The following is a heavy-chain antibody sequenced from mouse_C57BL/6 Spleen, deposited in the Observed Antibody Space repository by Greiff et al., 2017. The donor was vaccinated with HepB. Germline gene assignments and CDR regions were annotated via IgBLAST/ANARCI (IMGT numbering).Heavy chain of an antibody. D-gene: IGHD1-1*01. CDR2: IDPSDSYT. J-gene: IGHJ2*01. Sequence: QVQLQQPGAELVMPGASVKLSCKASGYTFTSYWMHWVKQRPGQGLEWIGEIDPSDSYTNYNQKFKGKSTLTVDKSSSTAYMQISSLTSEDSAVYYCARLGMHDYYGSRYYFDYWGQGTTLTVSS. V-gene: IGHV1-69*01. CDR1: GYTFTSYW. CDR3: ARLGMHDYYGSRYYFDY.